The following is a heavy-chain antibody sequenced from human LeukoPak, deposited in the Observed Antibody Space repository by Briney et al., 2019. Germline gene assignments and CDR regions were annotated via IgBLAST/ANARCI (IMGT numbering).Heavy chain of an antibody. CDR3: ARDPIGSSWPYYFDY. J-gene: IGHJ4*02. D-gene: IGHD6-13*01. Sequence: ASVKVSCKPSGYTFTSYAMHWVRQAPGQRLEWMGWINAGNGNTKYSQKFQGRVTITRDTSASTAYMELSSLRSEDTAVYYCARDPIGSSWPYYFDYWGQGTLVTVSS. CDR2: INAGNGNT. CDR1: GYTFTSYA. V-gene: IGHV1-3*01.